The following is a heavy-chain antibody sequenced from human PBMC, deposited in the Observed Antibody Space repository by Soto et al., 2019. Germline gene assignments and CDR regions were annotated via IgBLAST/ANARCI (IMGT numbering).Heavy chain of an antibody. CDR1: GFTFNNYW. V-gene: IGHV3-7*05. CDR3: ARVSYYDSSGFPEAFDI. D-gene: IGHD3-22*01. CDR2: IKQDESEK. Sequence: GESLKISCAASGFTFNNYWMNWVRQAPGKGLEWVANIKQDESEKYYVDSVRGRFTISRDNAKNSLHLQMNSLRAEDTAVYYCARVSYYDSSGFPEAFDIWGQGTMVTVSS. J-gene: IGHJ3*02.